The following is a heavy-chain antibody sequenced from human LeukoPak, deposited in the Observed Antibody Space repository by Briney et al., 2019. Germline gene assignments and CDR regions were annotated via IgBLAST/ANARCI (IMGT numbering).Heavy chain of an antibody. J-gene: IGHJ4*02. V-gene: IGHV1-2*02. CDR2: INPNSGGT. CDR3: ARPPQYSISSLFDY. Sequence: ASVKVSCKASGYTFTGYYMHWVRQAPGQGLEWMGWINPNSGGTNYAQKFQGRVTMTRDTSISTAYMELSRLRSDDTAVYYCARPPQYSISSLFDYWGQGTLVTVSS. CDR1: GYTFTGYY. D-gene: IGHD6-6*01.